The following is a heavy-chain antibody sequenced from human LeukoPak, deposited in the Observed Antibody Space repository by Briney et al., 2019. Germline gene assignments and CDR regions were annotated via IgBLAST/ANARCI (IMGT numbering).Heavy chain of an antibody. V-gene: IGHV3-30*04. CDR1: GFTFSSYA. CDR2: ISYDGSNK. D-gene: IGHD3-16*01. Sequence: GGSLRLSCAASGFTFSSYAMHWVRQAPGKGLEWVAVISYDGSNKYYADSVKGRFTISRDNSKNTLYLQMNSLRAEDTAVYYCATWGDIGYWGQGTLVTVSS. CDR3: ATWGDIGY. J-gene: IGHJ4*02.